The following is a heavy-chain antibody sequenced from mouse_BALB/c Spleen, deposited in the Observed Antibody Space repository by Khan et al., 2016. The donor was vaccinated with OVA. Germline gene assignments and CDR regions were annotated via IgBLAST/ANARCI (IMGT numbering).Heavy chain of an antibody. J-gene: IGHJ3*01. Sequence: EVELVESGGGFMQPGGSLKLSCATSGFTFTDYYMYWVRQTPEKRLEWVAHISNRGTTTYYSDTLRGRFTISRDNHKNTLYLQMRRLKSEDAAIYYCAREVDDGGLAYWGQGTLVTFSA. CDR1: GFTFTDYY. D-gene: IGHD2-3*01. V-gene: IGHV5-12*02. CDR3: AREVDDGGLAY. CDR2: ISNRGTTT.